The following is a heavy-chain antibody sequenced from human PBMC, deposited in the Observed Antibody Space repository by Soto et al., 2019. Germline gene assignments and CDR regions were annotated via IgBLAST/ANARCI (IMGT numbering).Heavy chain of an antibody. CDR1: GGSFSGYY. CDR2: INHSGST. J-gene: IGHJ5*02. D-gene: IGHD6-13*01. V-gene: IGHV4-34*01. Sequence: SATLSLTCAVYGGSFSGYYWSWIRQPPGKGLEWIGEINHSGSTNYNPSLKSRVTISVDTSKNQFSLKLSSVTAADTAVYYCATITSAAGSWFDPWGQGTLVTVSS. CDR3: ATITSAAGSWFDP.